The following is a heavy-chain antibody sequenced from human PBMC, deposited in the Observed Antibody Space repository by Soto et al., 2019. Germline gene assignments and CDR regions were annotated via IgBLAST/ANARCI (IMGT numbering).Heavy chain of an antibody. CDR2: IYWDDDK. J-gene: IGHJ5*02. CDR1: GFSLSTSEVG. CDR3: AYRQDYSANRNSDWFDH. Sequence: QITLKESGPTLVKPTQTLTLTCSFSGFSLSTSEVGVGWIRQPQGKAMEWLALIYWDDDKRYNPSLMSMPTSTKDTSKNESVLRMTNMDHVDTATYYCAYRQDYSANRNSDWFDHWGQGTLVTVSS. D-gene: IGHD1-7*01. V-gene: IGHV2-5*02.